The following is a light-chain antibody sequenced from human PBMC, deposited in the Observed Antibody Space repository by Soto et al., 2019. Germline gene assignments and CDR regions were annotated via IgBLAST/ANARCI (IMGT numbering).Light chain of an antibody. J-gene: IGKJ1*01. CDR2: GAS. CDR3: HQYDNWWT. CDR1: QSVSIY. Sequence: EIVLTQSPATLSLSPGERATLSCRASQSVSIYLAWYQQKPGQAPRLLIYGASSRATGIPDRFSGSGSGTDFTLTISRLEPEDFAVYYCHQYDNWWTFGQGTKVDIK. V-gene: IGKV3-11*01.